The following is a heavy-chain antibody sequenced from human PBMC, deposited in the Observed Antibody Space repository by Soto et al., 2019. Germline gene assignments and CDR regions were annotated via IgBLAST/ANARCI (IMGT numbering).Heavy chain of an antibody. Sequence: PSQTLSLTCAISGDSVSSNSAAWNWIRQSPSRGLEWLGRTYYRSKWYNDYAVSVKSRITINPDTSKNQFSLQLNSVTPEDTAVYYCARELGYCSGGSCYYYYGMDVWGQGTTVTVSS. CDR3: ARELGYCSGGSCYYYYGMDV. J-gene: IGHJ6*02. D-gene: IGHD2-15*01. CDR2: TYYRSKWYN. V-gene: IGHV6-1*01. CDR1: GDSVSSNSAA.